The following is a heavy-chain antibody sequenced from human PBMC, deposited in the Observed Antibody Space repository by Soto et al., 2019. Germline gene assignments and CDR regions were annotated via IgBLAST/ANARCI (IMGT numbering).Heavy chain of an antibody. V-gene: IGHV1-18*01. Sequence: QVQLVQSGAEVKKPGASVKVSCKASGYTFTSYGISWVRQAPGQGLEWMGWISAYNGNTNYAQKLQGRVTMTTDTSTSTAYMELSSLRSDDTAVYYGARDLRYYDILSGGMDVWGQGTTVTVS. CDR1: GYTFTSYG. CDR2: ISAYNGNT. CDR3: ARDLRYYDILSGGMDV. J-gene: IGHJ6*02. D-gene: IGHD3-9*01.